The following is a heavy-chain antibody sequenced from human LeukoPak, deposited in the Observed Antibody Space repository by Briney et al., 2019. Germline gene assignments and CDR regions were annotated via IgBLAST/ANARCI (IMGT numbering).Heavy chain of an antibody. J-gene: IGHJ4*02. D-gene: IGHD5-18*01. CDR2: ISWNSGSI. CDR3: AKDNTAMVHNTFDY. V-gene: IGHV3-9*01. CDR1: GFTFDDYA. Sequence: PGGSLRLSCAASGFTFDDYAMHWVRQAPGKGLEWVSGISWNSGSIGYADSVKGRFTISRDNAKNSLYLQMNSLRAEDTALYYCAKDNTAMVHNTFDYWGQGTLVTVSS.